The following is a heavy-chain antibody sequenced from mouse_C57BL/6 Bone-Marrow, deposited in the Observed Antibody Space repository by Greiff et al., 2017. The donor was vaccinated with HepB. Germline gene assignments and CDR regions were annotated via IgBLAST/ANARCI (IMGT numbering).Heavy chain of an antibody. CDR3: ARRSYYYGSSFPFAY. CDR1: GFTFSDYG. D-gene: IGHD1-1*01. J-gene: IGHJ3*01. CDR2: ISSGSSTI. Sequence: EVMLVDSGGGLVKPGGSLKLSCAASGFTFSDYGMHWVRQAPEKGLEWVAYISSGSSTIYYADTVKGRFTISRDNAKNTLFRQMTSLRSEDTAMYYCARRSYYYGSSFPFAYWGQGTLVTVSA. V-gene: IGHV5-17*01.